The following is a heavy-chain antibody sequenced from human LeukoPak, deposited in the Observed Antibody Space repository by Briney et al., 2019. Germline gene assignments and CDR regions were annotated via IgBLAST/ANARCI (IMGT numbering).Heavy chain of an antibody. D-gene: IGHD2-2*01. CDR1: GFTFSNYG. V-gene: IGHV3-30*02. J-gene: IGHJ4*02. Sequence: GGSLRLSCAASGFTFSNYGMHWVRQAPGKGLEWVAFIRYDGSNKYYADSVKGRFTISRDNSKNTLYLQMNSLRAEDTAVYYCAKGRNLGYCSSTSCSRGDFDYWGQGTLDTVSS. CDR2: IRYDGSNK. CDR3: AKGRNLGYCSSTSCSRGDFDY.